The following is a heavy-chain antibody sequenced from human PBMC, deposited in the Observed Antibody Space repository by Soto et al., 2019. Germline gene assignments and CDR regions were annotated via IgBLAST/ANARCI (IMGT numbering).Heavy chain of an antibody. J-gene: IGHJ5*02. D-gene: IGHD4-17*01. CDR1: GFTFSSYW. Sequence: HPGGSLRLSCAASGFTFSSYWMHWVRQAPGKGLVWVSRIDSDGSSTNYAASVKGRFTISRDNAKNTLYLQMNSLRADDTAVYYCTRVRNQDYGDPWGQGTLVTVSS. CDR2: IDSDGSST. V-gene: IGHV3-74*01. CDR3: TRVRNQDYGDP.